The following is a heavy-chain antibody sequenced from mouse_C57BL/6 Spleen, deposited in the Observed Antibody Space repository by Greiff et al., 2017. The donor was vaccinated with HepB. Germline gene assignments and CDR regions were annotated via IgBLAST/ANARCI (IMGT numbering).Heavy chain of an antibody. CDR2: ILPGSGST. J-gene: IGHJ2*01. CDR1: GYTFTGYW. CDR3: ARCEGIYYGYDEYYFDY. D-gene: IGHD2-2*01. Sequence: QVHVKQSGAELMKPGASVKLSCKATGYTFTGYWIEWVKQRPGHGLEWIGEILPGSGSTNYNEKFKGKATFTADTSSNTAYMQLSSLTTEDSAIYYCARCEGIYYGYDEYYFDYWGQGTTLTVSS. V-gene: IGHV1-9*01.